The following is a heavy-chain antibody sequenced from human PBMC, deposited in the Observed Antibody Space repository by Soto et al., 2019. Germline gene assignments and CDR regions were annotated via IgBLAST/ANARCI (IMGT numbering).Heavy chain of an antibody. D-gene: IGHD1-1*01. CDR3: ARNWKFGLDM. CDR1: GASISSNTW. J-gene: IGHJ3*02. V-gene: IGHV4-4*02. Sequence: QVQLQESGPGLVKPSGTLSLTCTVSGASISSNTWWSWVRQPPGKGLEWIGEIHHSGSTNSNPSLKSRVTISIDKSRNQLSLKLSSVTAADTAVYHCARNWKFGLDMWSQGTMVTVSS. CDR2: IHHSGST.